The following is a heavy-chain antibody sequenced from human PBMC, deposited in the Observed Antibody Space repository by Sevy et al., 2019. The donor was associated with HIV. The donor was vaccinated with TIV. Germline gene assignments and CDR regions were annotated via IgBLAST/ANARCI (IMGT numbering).Heavy chain of an antibody. V-gene: IGHV3-21*01. D-gene: IGHD3-3*01. CDR2: ISSSSSYI. CDR3: AGLAQYDFWSGYHYGSDV. J-gene: IGHJ6*02. CDR1: GFTFSSYS. Sequence: GGSLRLSCAASGFTFSSYSMNWVRQAPGKGLEWVSSISSSSSYIYYADSVKGRFTISRDNGKNSLYLQMNSLSAEYTAVLDCAGLAQYDFWSGYHYGSDVWGQGTTVTVSS.